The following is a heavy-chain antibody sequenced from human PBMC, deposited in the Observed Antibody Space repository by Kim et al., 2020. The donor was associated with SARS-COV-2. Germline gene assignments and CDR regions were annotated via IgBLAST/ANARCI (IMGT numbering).Heavy chain of an antibody. CDR1: GFTFRSYA. J-gene: IGHJ4*02. V-gene: IGHV3-23*01. D-gene: IGHD6-19*01. CDR3: AVQGIVMAGLGY. Sequence: GGSLRLSCAASGFTFRSYAMSWVRQAPGKGLEWVSTISGGGRTYYADSVKGRFTISRDNSKNTVYLQMDSLRAEDTAVYFCAVQGIVMAGLGYWGQGTLVTVSS. CDR2: ISGGGRT.